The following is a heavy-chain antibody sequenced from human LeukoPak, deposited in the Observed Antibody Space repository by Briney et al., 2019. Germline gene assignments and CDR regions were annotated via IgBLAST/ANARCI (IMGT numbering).Heavy chain of an antibody. CDR1: GFTFSSYW. V-gene: IGHV3-7*01. Sequence: PGGSLRLSCAASGFTFSSYWMTWVRQAPGKGLEWVANINQNGGEKYYVDSVKGRFTISRDNGKNSLYLQMNSLRAEDTAVYYCARYRHLGYWGQGTLVTVSS. CDR2: INQNGGEK. CDR3: ARYRHLGY. J-gene: IGHJ4*02.